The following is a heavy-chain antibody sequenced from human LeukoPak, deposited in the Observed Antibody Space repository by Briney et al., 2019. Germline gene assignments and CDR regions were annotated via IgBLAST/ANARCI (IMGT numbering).Heavy chain of an antibody. V-gene: IGHV3-23*01. D-gene: IGHD6-13*01. CDR2: ISGSGGGT. J-gene: IGHJ4*02. CDR1: GFTFSNYA. Sequence: GGSLRLSCAASGFTFSNYAMSWVRQAPGKGLEWVSAISGSGGGTYYADSVKGRFTISRDNSKNTLYLQINSLRAEDTAVFYCANRLGSWFFTYGGRGPLPTVSS. CDR3: ANRLGSWFFTY.